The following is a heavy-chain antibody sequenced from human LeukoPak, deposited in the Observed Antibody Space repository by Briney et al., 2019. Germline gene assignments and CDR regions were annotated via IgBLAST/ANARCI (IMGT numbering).Heavy chain of an antibody. Sequence: GGSLRLSCAASGFTFSSYSMNWVRQAPGKGLEWVSSISSSSSYIYYADSVKGRFTISRDNSKNTLYLQMNSLRAEDTAVYYCARDSTTGTAAGDYFDYWGQGTLVTVSS. CDR3: ARDSTTGTAAGDYFDY. CDR2: ISSSSSYI. CDR1: GFTFSSYS. D-gene: IGHD6-13*01. J-gene: IGHJ4*02. V-gene: IGHV3-21*01.